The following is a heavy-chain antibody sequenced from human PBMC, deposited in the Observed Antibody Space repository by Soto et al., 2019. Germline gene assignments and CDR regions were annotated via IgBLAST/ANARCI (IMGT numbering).Heavy chain of an antibody. D-gene: IGHD4-17*01. CDR1: GGSISSGDYY. V-gene: IGHV4-30-4*01. CDR3: AKAYGEDGMDV. Sequence: SETLSLTCTVSGGSISSGDYYWIWLRQPPGKGLEWIGYIYYSGSTYYNPSLKSRVTISVDTSKNQFPLKLSSVTAADTAVYYCAKAYGEDGMDVWGQGTTVTVSS. CDR2: IYYSGST. J-gene: IGHJ6*02.